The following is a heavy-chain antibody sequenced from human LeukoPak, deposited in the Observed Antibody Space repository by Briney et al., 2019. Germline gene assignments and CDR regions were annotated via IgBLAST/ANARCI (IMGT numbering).Heavy chain of an antibody. V-gene: IGHV3-21*01. CDR2: ISSSSSYI. Sequence: GGSLRLSCAAPGFTFSSYSMNWVRQAPGKGLEWVSSISSSSSYIYYADSVKGRFTISRDNAKNSLYLQMNSLRAEDTAVYYCARDPGYSYGYEGPYYFDYWGQGTLVTVSS. CDR3: ARDPGYSYGYEGPYYFDY. D-gene: IGHD5-18*01. CDR1: GFTFSSYS. J-gene: IGHJ4*02.